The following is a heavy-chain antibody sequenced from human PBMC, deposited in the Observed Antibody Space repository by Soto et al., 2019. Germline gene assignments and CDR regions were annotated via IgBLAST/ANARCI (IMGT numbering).Heavy chain of an antibody. CDR2: IWYDGSNK. CDR1: GFSFSNYA. CDR3: TRDPYGGSRYYFDS. Sequence: LRLSCAASGFSFSNYAMHWVRQAPGKGLEWVAVIWYDGSNKYYADSVKGRSTISKDNSQTTVYLQMNSLRAEDSAVYYCTRDPYGGSRYYFDSWGQGTLVTVSS. D-gene: IGHD1-26*01. J-gene: IGHJ4*02. V-gene: IGHV3-33*01.